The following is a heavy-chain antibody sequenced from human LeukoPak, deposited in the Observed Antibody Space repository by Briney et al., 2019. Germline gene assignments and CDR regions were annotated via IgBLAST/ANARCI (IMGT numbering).Heavy chain of an antibody. CDR3: ARTAIAAGGLDY. Sequence: GGSLRLSCAASGFTFSDYYMSWIRQAPGKGLEWVSYISDSSGYTNYADSVKGRFTISRDNTKNSLYLQMNSLRAEDTAVYYCARTAIAAGGLDYWGQGALITVFS. V-gene: IGHV3-11*03. CDR1: GFTFSDYY. D-gene: IGHD6-13*01. J-gene: IGHJ4*02. CDR2: ISDSSGYT.